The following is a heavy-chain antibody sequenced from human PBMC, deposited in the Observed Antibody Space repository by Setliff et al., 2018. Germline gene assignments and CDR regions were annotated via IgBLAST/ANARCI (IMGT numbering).Heavy chain of an antibody. Sequence: PSETLSLTCTVSGGSFTPYHWSWIRQPPGKGLEWIGYVYYSGTAYYNPSLKSRVTVIVDTSKNQFSPRLSSVTAADTAVYYCARGGTFRYFDYWGQGTPVTVSS. CDR2: VYYSGTA. D-gene: IGHD5-12*01. V-gene: IGHV4-59*01. J-gene: IGHJ4*02. CDR1: GGSFTPYH. CDR3: ARGGTFRYFDY.